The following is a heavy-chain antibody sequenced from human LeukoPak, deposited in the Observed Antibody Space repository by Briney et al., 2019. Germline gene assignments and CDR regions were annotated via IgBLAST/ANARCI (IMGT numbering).Heavy chain of an antibody. D-gene: IGHD2-2*01. J-gene: IGHJ4*02. V-gene: IGHV1-2*02. Sequence: ASVKVSCKASGYSFTAFYIHWVRQAPGQGLEWMGWIHPNSGGTNYAQKFQGRVTMTRDTSISTAYMELSRLTFDDTAVYYCGRKSASRKTSEFDYWGQGTLVTVSS. CDR2: IHPNSGGT. CDR1: GYSFTAFY. CDR3: GRKSASRKTSEFDY.